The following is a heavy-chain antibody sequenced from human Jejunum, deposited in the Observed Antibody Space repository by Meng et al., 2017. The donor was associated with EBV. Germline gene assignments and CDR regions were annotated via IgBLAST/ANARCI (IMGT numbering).Heavy chain of an antibody. V-gene: IGHV3-74*01. CDR3: ARDLIFGMGSYPLDS. J-gene: IGHJ4*02. CDR1: GFTFSSYW. CDR2: IKSDGSGT. D-gene: IGHD3-10*01. Sequence: EVQLVEAGGGLVQPGGSLGLSCAASGFTFSSYWMHWVRQAPGKGLVWVSRIKSDGSGTSYADSVEGRFTISRDNAKNTVYLQMNSLRGEDTAVYYCARDLIFGMGSYPLDSWGQGTLVTVSS.